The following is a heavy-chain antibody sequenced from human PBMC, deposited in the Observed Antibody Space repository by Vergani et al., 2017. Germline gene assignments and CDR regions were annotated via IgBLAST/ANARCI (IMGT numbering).Heavy chain of an antibody. Sequence: EVQLVESGGGLVQPGGSLRLSCAASGFTFSSYWMHWVRQAPGKGLVWVSRINSDGSSTTYADSVKGRFTISRDNAKNTLYLQMNSLRAEDTALYYCARERKQWLTNAYDAFDIWGQGTMVTVSS. D-gene: IGHD6-19*01. J-gene: IGHJ3*02. CDR2: INSDGSST. CDR3: ARERKQWLTNAYDAFDI. V-gene: IGHV3-74*01. CDR1: GFTFSSYW.